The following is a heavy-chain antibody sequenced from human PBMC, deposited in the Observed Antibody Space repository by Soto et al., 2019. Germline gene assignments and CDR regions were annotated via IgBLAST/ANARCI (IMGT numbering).Heavy chain of an antibody. D-gene: IGHD1-1*01. CDR3: AREQQLWGGAFDS. Sequence: QVQLVQSGAEVKEPGASVRLSCKASGYFFTNNAIHWVRQAPGQRLEWMGWINAGNGDTQSSQKFQGRVTFTRYTSANTAYMDLGSLRSEDTTLYYCAREQQLWGGAFDSWGQGTLVTVSS. CDR2: INAGNGDT. CDR1: GYFFTNNA. V-gene: IGHV1-3*01. J-gene: IGHJ4*02.